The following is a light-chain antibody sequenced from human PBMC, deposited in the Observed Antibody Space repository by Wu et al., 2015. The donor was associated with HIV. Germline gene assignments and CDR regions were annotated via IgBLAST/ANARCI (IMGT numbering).Light chain of an antibody. J-gene: IGKJ2*01. CDR1: QSVDNF. Sequence: DIQVTQFPSSLSASVGDRVTITCRTSQSVDNFLNWCQQEPGEAPKLLIYSTYNLQTGVPSRFSGSGSGTDFTLTIDSLQPEDFATYYCQQSYSPPYTYGQGTKLEIK. CDR3: QQSYSPPYT. CDR2: STY. V-gene: IGKV1-39*01.